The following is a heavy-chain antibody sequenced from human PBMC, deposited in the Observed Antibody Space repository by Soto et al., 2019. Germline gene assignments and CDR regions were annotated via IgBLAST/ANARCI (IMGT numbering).Heavy chain of an antibody. CDR1: GGSISSYY. CDR2: IYYSGST. J-gene: IGHJ6*03. D-gene: IGHD2-15*01. V-gene: IGHV4-59*08. CDR3: GSPYCSGGSCYSKSTYYYMYV. Sequence: PSETLSLTCTVSGGSISSYYWSWIRQPPGKGLEWFGYIYYSGSTYYNPSLKGRVTISVDTSKNQFSLKLSSVTAADTAVYYCGSPYCSGGSCYSKSTYYYMYVWGKGTTVTVSS.